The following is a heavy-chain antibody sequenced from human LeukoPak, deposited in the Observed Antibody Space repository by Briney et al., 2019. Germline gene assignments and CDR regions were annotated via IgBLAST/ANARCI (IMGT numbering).Heavy chain of an antibody. CDR3: ARDRDYYGSGSYLVDY. CDR2: IYSGGST. D-gene: IGHD3-10*01. V-gene: IGHV3-53*01. CDR1: GFTVSSNY. J-gene: IGHJ4*02. Sequence: GGSLRLSCAASGFTVSSNYMSWVRQAPGKGLEWVSVIYSGGSTYYADSVKGRFTISRDNSKNTLYLQMNSLRAEDTAVYYCARDRDYYGSGSYLVDYWGQGTLVTVSS.